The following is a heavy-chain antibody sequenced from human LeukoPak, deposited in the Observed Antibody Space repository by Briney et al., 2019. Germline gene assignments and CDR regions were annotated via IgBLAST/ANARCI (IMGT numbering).Heavy chain of an antibody. Sequence: SETLSLTCTVSGGSIGSGTYYWTWVRQPAGKGLEWVGRVYSKGSTTYNPSLKSRVSISLDTSKNQFSLRLNSVTAADTAIYYCVREIKGDFWSGYGSFDPWGQGTLVAVSS. CDR2: VYSKGST. CDR3: VREIKGDFWSGYGSFDP. CDR1: GGSIGSGTYY. V-gene: IGHV4-61*02. J-gene: IGHJ5*02. D-gene: IGHD3-3*01.